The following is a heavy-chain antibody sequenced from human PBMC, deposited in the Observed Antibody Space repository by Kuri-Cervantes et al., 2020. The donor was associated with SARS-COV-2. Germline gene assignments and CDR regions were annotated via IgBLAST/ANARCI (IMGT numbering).Heavy chain of an antibody. CDR3: ARDLYQLLYFDY. D-gene: IGHD2-2*01. CDR2: ISSISSYT. CDR1: GFTFSDYY. J-gene: IGHJ4*02. V-gene: IGHV3-11*06. Sequence: GGSLRLSCAASGFTFSDYYMSWIRQAPGKGLEWVSYISSISSYTNYADSVKGRFTISRDNAKNSLYLQMNSLRAEDTAVYYCARDLYQLLYFDYWGQGTLVTVSS.